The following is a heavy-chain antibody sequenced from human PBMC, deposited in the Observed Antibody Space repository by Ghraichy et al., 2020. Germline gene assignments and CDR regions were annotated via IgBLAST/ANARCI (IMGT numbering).Heavy chain of an antibody. V-gene: IGHV4-39*01. CDR2: IYYSGST. CDR1: GGSISSSSYY. J-gene: IGHJ3*02. Sequence: SETLSLTCTVSGGSISSSSYYWGWIRQPPGKGLEWIGSIYYSGSTYYNPSLKSRVTISVDTSKNQFSLKLSSVTAADTAVYYCARPRRTTYGAFDIWGQGTMVTVSS. CDR3: ARPRRTTYGAFDI. D-gene: IGHD1-7*01.